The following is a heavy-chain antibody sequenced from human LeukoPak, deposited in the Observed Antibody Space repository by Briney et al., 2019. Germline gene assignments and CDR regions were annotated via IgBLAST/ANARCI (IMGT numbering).Heavy chain of an antibody. CDR1: GFTFSKYW. J-gene: IGHJ4*02. V-gene: IGHV3-74*01. CDR3: ATKQWLAPPPDS. CDR2: INTDGTVT. D-gene: IGHD6-19*01. Sequence: GGSLRLSCAASGFTFSKYWMLWVRQAPGKGLESVSRINTDGTVTTYADSVKGRFTVSRDNADNTMFLQMNSVRDEDTAVYYCATKQWLAPPPDSWGQGTQVTVSS.